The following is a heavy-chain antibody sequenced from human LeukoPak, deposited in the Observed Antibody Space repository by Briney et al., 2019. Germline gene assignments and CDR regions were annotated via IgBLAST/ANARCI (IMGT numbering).Heavy chain of an antibody. D-gene: IGHD1-26*01. V-gene: IGHV3-48*04. Sequence: GGSLRLSCAASGFSFSDSAMHWVRQAPGKGLAWISYIDGRSRTIHYAESAKGRFTISRDNAKNSLYLQMNSLRADDTAVYYCTRGYSGSYFYYYYYMDVWGKGTTVTVSS. CDR2: IDGRSRTI. CDR1: GFSFSDSA. CDR3: TRGYSGSYFYYYYYMDV. J-gene: IGHJ6*03.